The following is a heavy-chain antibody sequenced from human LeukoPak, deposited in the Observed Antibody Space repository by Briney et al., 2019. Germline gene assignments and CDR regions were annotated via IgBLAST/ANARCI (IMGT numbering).Heavy chain of an antibody. J-gene: IGHJ5*02. CDR1: GYTFTSYD. CDR3: ARGYQESRSPSYWFDP. Sequence: GASVKVSCKASGYTFTSYDINWVRQATGQGLEWMGWMNLNSGNTGYAQKFQGRVTMTRNTSISTASMELSSLRSEDTAVYYCARGYQESRSPSYWFDPWGQGTLVTVSS. CDR2: MNLNSGNT. V-gene: IGHV1-8*01.